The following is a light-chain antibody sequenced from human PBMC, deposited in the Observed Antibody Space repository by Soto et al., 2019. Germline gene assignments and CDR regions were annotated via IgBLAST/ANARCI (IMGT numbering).Light chain of an antibody. V-gene: IGKV3-20*01. CDR2: DTS. Sequence: EIVLTQSPGTLSLSPGERATLSCRASQSVSSSYLAWYQQKPGQAPRLLIYDTSSRATGIPDRLSGSGSGTAFTLAISRLEPEDFAVYYCQQCGSSPSFGQGTKVELK. CDR3: QQCGSSPS. CDR1: QSVSSSY. J-gene: IGKJ1*01.